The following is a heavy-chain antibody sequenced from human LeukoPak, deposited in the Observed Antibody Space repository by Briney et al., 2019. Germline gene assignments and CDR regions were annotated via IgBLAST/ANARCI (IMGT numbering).Heavy chain of an antibody. J-gene: IGHJ6*03. CDR2: IIPIFGTA. CDR1: GGTFSSYA. D-gene: IGHD6-13*01. Sequence: GASVKVSCKASGGTFSSYAISWVRQAPGQGLEWMGGIIPIFGTANYAQKFQGRVTITADESTSTAYMELSSLRSEDTAVYYCARGHIAAAGYYYYYYMEVWGKGTTVNISS. CDR3: ARGHIAAAGYYYYYYMEV. V-gene: IGHV1-69*13.